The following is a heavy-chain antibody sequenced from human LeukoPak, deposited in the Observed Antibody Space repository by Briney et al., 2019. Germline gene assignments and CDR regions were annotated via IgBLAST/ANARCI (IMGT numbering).Heavy chain of an antibody. V-gene: IGHV3-74*01. Sequence: GGSLRLSCAASGFTFSSYWMHWVRQAPGKGLVWVSRINSDGSSTSYADSVEGRFTISRDNAKNTLYLQMNSLRAEDTAVYYCARDVGSSGFIDYWGQGTLVTVSS. CDR2: INSDGSST. CDR1: GFTFSSYW. CDR3: ARDVGSSGFIDY. D-gene: IGHD3-22*01. J-gene: IGHJ4*02.